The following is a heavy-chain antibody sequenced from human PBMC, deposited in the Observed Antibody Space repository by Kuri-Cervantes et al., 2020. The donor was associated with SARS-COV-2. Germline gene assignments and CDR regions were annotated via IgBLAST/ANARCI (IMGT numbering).Heavy chain of an antibody. D-gene: IGHD3-10*01. V-gene: IGHV3-23*01. CDR3: ARGWAGSGSYYNPGDY. J-gene: IGHJ4*02. Sequence: ETLSLTCAASGFTFSSYAMSWVRQAPGKGLEWVSAISGSGGSTYYADSVKGRFTISRDNSKNTLYLQMNSLRAEDTAVYYCARGWAGSGSYYNPGDYWGQGTLVTVSS. CDR1: GFTFSSYA. CDR2: ISGSGGST.